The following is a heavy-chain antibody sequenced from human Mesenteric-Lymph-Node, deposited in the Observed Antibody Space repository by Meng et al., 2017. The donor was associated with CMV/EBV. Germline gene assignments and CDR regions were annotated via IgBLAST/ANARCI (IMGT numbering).Heavy chain of an antibody. J-gene: IGHJ4*02. D-gene: IGHD3-10*01. V-gene: IGHV4-31*03. CDR2: IYYRGST. CDR3: AGGLNYYGSE. Sequence: CTVSGASISTGGYYWSWIRQQPGKGLEWIGYIYYRGSTYYNPSPNGRITMSIEVSKNQFSLHLDSVTAADTALYYCAGGLNYYGSEWGQGTLVTVSS. CDR1: GASISTGGYY.